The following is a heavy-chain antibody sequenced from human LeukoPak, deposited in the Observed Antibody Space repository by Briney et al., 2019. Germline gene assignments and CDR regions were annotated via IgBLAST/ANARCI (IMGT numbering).Heavy chain of an antibody. CDR3: ARVRPGYQLRGSFDY. D-gene: IGHD2-2*01. Sequence: GGSLRLSCAASGFTFSSYSMNWVRQAPGKGLEWVSSISSSSSYIYYADSVKGRFTISRDNAKNSLYLQMNSLRAEDTAVYYCARVRPGYQLRGSFDYWGQGTLVTVSS. J-gene: IGHJ4*02. CDR1: GFTFSSYS. V-gene: IGHV3-21*01. CDR2: ISSSSSYI.